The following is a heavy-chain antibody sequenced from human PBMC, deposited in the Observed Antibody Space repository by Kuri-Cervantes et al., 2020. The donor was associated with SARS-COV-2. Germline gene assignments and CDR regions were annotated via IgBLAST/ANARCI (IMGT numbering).Heavy chain of an antibody. Sequence: SETLSLTCAVSGGSISSGGYYWSWIRQPPGKGLEWIGYIYYSGSTNYNPSLKSRVTISVDTSKDQFSLKLSSVTAADTAVYYCARGRLIVVVPADLGMDVWGQGTTVTVSS. V-gene: IGHV4-61*08. D-gene: IGHD2-2*01. CDR1: GGSISSGGYY. CDR3: ARGRLIVVVPADLGMDV. J-gene: IGHJ6*02. CDR2: IYYSGST.